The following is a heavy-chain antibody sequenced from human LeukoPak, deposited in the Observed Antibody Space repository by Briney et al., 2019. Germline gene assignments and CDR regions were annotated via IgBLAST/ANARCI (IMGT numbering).Heavy chain of an antibody. CDR1: GYTLTELS. V-gene: IGHV1-24*01. CDR2: FDPEDGET. Sequence: ASVKVSCKVSGYTLTELSMHWVRQAPGKGLEWMGGFDPEDGETIYAQKFQGRVTMTEDTSTDTAYMELSSLRSEDTAVYYCATVRTQGVIINVMYNWFDPWGQGTLVTVSS. CDR3: ATVRTQGVIINVMYNWFDP. D-gene: IGHD3-10*01. J-gene: IGHJ5*02.